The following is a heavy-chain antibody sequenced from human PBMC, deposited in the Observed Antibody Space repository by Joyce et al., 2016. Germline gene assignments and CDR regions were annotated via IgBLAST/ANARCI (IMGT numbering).Heavy chain of an antibody. CDR1: KFTFSNYA. CDR2: ISYEGRNK. J-gene: IGHJ5*02. CDR3: ARGLRDRDGSGSFRATWFDP. V-gene: IGHV3-30*04. D-gene: IGHD3-10*01. Sequence: LFCAASKFTFSNYAMNWVRQAPGKGLEWVAIISYEGRNKYYAESVKGRFTISRDNSKNTLYLQMNSLRTDDTAVYYCARGLRDRDGSGSFRATWFDPWGQGTLVTVSS.